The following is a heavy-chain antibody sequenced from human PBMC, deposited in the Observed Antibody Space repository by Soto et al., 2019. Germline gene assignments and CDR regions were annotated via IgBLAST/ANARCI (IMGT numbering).Heavy chain of an antibody. D-gene: IGHD1-1*01. CDR1: GFTFRSYE. CDR3: ARSWNEYFEY. CDR2: IGSDGTTI. J-gene: IGHJ4*02. Sequence: GGSLRLSCAASGFTFRSYEMNWVRQAPGKGLEWVSYIGSDGTTIYYADSVKGRFTISRDNTKKTLYLQMNSLRDEDTALYYCARSWNEYFEYWGQGTPVTASS. V-gene: IGHV3-48*03.